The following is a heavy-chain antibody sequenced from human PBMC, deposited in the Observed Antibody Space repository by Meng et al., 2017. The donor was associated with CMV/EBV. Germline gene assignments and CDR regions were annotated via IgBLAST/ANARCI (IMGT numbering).Heavy chain of an antibody. CDR1: GYTFTSYY. V-gene: IGHV1-2*02. CDR3: ARVTVMLPYAKDFGY. J-gene: IGHJ4*02. D-gene: IGHD2-8*01. CDR2: IDPNSGAT. Sequence: ASVKVSCKASGYTFTSYYIHWVRQAPGQGLEWMGWIDPNSGATNYAQKFQGRVTMTRDTSISTSYMELSRLKSDDTAVYYCARVTVMLPYAKDFGYWGQGTLVTVSS.